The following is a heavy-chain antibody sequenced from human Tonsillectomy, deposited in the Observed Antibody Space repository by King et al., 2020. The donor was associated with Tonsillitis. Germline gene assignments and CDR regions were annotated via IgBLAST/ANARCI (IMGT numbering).Heavy chain of an antibody. D-gene: IGHD1-26*01. V-gene: IGHV3-30*03. CDR2: ISYDGSNK. CDR1: GFTFSSSV. CDR3: APQGVGATRFDF. Sequence: QLVESGGGVVQPGRSLRLSCAASGFTFSSSVMHWVRQAPGKGLEWVAVISYDGSNKYYAESVKGRFTISGDNSKNTLYLQMSGLRVEDTAVYYCAPQGVGATRFDFWGQGTLVTVSS. J-gene: IGHJ4*02.